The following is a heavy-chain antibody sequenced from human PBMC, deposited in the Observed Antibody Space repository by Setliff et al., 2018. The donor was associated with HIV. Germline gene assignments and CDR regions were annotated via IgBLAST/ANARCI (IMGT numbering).Heavy chain of an antibody. CDR1: GGSISRGSYY. CDR2: IYTSGSI. J-gene: IGHJ5*02. D-gene: IGHD6-13*01. Sequence: SETLSLTCTVSGGSISRGSYYWSWIRQPAGKGLEWIGRIYTSGSIHYNPSLKSRVTISVDTSKNQFSLKVSSVNAPDTAVYFCAREDREYTSSPRWFDPWGQGTQVTVSS. CDR3: AREDREYTSSPRWFDP. V-gene: IGHV4-61*02.